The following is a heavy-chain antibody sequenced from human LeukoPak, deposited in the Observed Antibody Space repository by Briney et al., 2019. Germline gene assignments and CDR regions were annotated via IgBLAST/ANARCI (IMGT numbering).Heavy chain of an antibody. CDR3: ARGYGDRNWFDP. CDR1: GFTFSSQA. D-gene: IGHD4-17*01. CDR2: ISSSSYYI. Sequence: GGSLRLSCAASGFTFSSQAMSWVRQAPGKGLEWVSSISSSSYYIYYADSVKGRFTISRDNAENSLYLQMNSLRAEDTAVYFCARGYGDRNWFDPWGQGTLVTVSS. V-gene: IGHV3-21*01. J-gene: IGHJ5*02.